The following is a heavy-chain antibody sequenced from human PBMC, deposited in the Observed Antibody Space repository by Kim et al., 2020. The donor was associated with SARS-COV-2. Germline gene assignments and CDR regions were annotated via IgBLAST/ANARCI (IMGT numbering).Heavy chain of an antibody. Sequence: SLQSRVTISVDTSENQFSLRLTSVTAADTAVYYCARSYYDILTGHNWFDPWGHGTLVAVSS. D-gene: IGHD3-9*01. J-gene: IGHJ5*02. CDR3: ARSYYDILTGHNWFDP. V-gene: IGHV4-39*01.